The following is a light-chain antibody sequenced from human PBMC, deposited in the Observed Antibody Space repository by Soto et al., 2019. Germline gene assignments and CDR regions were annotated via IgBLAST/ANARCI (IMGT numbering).Light chain of an antibody. J-gene: IGKJ4*01. CDR2: AVS. Sequence: DIQMTQSPSSLSASVGDRVTITCRASQSPSSYVNWYQQKPGKAPKLLIYAVSSLPSGVPSRFSGSGSGTDFTLTISSLQPEDFATHFCLQTYSVPLTFGGGTKVEIK. CDR1: QSPSSY. V-gene: IGKV1-39*01. CDR3: LQTYSVPLT.